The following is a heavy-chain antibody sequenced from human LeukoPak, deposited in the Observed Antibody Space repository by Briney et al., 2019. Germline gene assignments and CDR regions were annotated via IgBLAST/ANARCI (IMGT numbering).Heavy chain of an antibody. CDR1: GFTFSSYA. D-gene: IGHD1-7*01. CDR2: IWYDGSNK. CDR3: ARDRWVITGTTSIAYYFDY. Sequence: GGSLRLSCAASGFTFSSYAMSWVRQAPGKGLEWVAVIWYDGSNKYYADSVKGRFTISRDNSKNTLYLQMNSLRAEDTAVYYCARDRWVITGTTSIAYYFDYWGQGTLVTVSS. J-gene: IGHJ4*02. V-gene: IGHV3-33*08.